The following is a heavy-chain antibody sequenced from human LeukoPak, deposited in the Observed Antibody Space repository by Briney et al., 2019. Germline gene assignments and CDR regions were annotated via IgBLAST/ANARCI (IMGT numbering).Heavy chain of an antibody. V-gene: IGHV4-59*12. Sequence: TSETLSLTCTVSGGSISSYYWSWIRQPPGKGLEWIGYIYYSGSTKYNPSLKSRVTISVDTSKNQFSLKLASVTAADTAIYYCAKGAGGFSYYNWFDPWGQGTLVTVSS. D-gene: IGHD5-18*01. J-gene: IGHJ5*02. CDR1: GGSISSYY. CDR3: AKGAGGFSYYNWFDP. CDR2: IYYSGST.